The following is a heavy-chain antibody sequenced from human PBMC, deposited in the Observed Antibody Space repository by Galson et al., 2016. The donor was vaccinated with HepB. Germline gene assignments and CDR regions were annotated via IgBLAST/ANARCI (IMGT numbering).Heavy chain of an antibody. J-gene: IGHJ4*02. Sequence: SLRLSCAASGFIFDDYAVHWVRQVSGTGLEWVSGISWNRGNIGYADSVKGRFTISRANSKDTLYLQMKSLRAEDTAVYYCARDDDYVWGTYRYTRTVPQYYFDYWGQGTLVTVSS. D-gene: IGHD3-16*02. CDR2: ISWNRGNI. CDR1: GFIFDDYA. CDR3: ARDDDYVWGTYRYTRTVPQYYFDY. V-gene: IGHV3-9*01.